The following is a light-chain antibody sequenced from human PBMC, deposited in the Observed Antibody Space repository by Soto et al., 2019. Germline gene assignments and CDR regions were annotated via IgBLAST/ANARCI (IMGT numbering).Light chain of an antibody. Sequence: EIALTQSPGTLSLSPGERATLSCRASQSVSSSYLAWYQQKPGQAPRLLIYGASSRATGIPDRFSGSGSGTDFTLTISRLEPEDFAVYYCQQYGSSCWTFGQGTKVDIK. CDR3: QQYGSSCWT. CDR1: QSVSSSY. V-gene: IGKV3-20*01. CDR2: GAS. J-gene: IGKJ1*01.